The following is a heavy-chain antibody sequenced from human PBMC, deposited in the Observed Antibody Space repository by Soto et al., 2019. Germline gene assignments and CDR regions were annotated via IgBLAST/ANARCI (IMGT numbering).Heavy chain of an antibody. Sequence: QVQLQESGPGLVKPSQTLSLTCTVSGGSISSGGYYWSWIRQHPGKGLEWIGYIYYSGSTYYNPSLKSRVTIPVYTSKNQFSLKLSSVTAADTAVYYCARLSRSGRSSYYYYMDVWGKGTTVTVSS. CDR2: IYYSGST. CDR1: GGSISSGGYY. D-gene: IGHD3-3*01. V-gene: IGHV4-31*03. J-gene: IGHJ6*03. CDR3: ARLSRSGRSSYYYYMDV.